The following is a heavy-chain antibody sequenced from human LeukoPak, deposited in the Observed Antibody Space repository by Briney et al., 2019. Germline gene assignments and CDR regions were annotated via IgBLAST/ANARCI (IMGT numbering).Heavy chain of an antibody. CDR2: ISGSGGGT. J-gene: IGHJ4*02. Sequence: GGSLRLSSAASGFTFSSYAMSWVRQAPEKGLEWVSTISGSGGGTYYADSVKGRFTISRDDSKNTLYLQMNSLRAEDTAVYYCAKDLGRYRNNYFDYWGQGSPVTVSS. CDR3: AKDLGRYRNNYFDY. CDR1: GFTFSSYA. V-gene: IGHV3-23*01. D-gene: IGHD1-26*01.